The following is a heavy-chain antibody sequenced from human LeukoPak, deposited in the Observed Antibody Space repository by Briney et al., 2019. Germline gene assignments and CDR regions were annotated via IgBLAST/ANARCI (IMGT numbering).Heavy chain of an antibody. J-gene: IGHJ4*02. V-gene: IGHV1-2*02. CDR3: ATQSAGYSGYDPSMLLPDY. Sequence: ASVKVSCKASGYTFTGYYMHWVRQAPGQGLEWMGWINPNSGGTNYAQKFQGRVTMTRDTSISTAYMELSRLRSDDTAVYYCATQSAGYSGYDPSMLLPDYWGQGTLVTVSS. CDR2: INPNSGGT. CDR1: GYTFTGYY. D-gene: IGHD5-12*01.